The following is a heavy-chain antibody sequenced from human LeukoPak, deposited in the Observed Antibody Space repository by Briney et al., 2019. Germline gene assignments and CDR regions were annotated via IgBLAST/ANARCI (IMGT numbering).Heavy chain of an antibody. Sequence: GGSLRLSCAASGFTFSSYGMDWVRQAPGKGLEWVSGVSNRDGRAYYADSVKGRFTVSRDNSKNTLHLQMNSLRAEDTALYYCASGMSLAGDGPFDYWGQGTLVTLSS. V-gene: IGHV3-23*01. D-gene: IGHD6-19*01. CDR3: ASGMSLAGDGPFDY. CDR2: VSNRDGRA. J-gene: IGHJ4*02. CDR1: GFTFSSYG.